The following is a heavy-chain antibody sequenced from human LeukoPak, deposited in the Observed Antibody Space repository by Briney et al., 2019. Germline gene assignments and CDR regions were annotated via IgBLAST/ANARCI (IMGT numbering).Heavy chain of an antibody. V-gene: IGHV3-30*18. CDR1: GFTFSSYG. J-gene: IGHJ4*02. CDR2: ISYDGSNK. Sequence: PGGSLRLSCAASGFTFSSYGMHWVHQAPGKGLEWVAVISYDGSNKYYADSVKGRFTISRDNSKNTLYLQMNSPRAEDTAVYYCANGYSPGYWGQGTLVTVSS. CDR3: ANGYSPGY. D-gene: IGHD5-18*01.